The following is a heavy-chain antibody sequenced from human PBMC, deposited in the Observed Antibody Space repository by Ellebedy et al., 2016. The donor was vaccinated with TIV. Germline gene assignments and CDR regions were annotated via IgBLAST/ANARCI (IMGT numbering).Heavy chain of an antibody. CDR1: GGTISSSNW. CDR2: IYHSGST. J-gene: IGHJ4*02. Sequence: MPSETLSLTCAVSGGTISSSNWWIWVRQTPGKGLEWMGEIYHSGSTNYNPSLKSRVSISVYKYRNQFSLTLSSVTAADTAVYYCARVTAALDYWGQGTLVTVSS. V-gene: IGHV4-4*02. CDR3: ARVTAALDY. D-gene: IGHD1-20*01.